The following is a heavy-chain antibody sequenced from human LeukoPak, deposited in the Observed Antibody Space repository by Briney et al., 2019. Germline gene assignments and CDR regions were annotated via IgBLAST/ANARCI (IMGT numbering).Heavy chain of an antibody. V-gene: IGHV1-8*01. CDR3: ASFQRAHPWFDY. CDR1: GYTFTSYD. Sequence: ASVKVSCKASGYTFTSYDTNWVRQATGQGLEWMGWMNPNSGNTGYAQKFQGRVTMTRNTSISTAYMELSSLRSEDTAVYYCASFQRAHPWFDYWGQGTLVTVSS. CDR2: MNPNSGNT. J-gene: IGHJ4*02.